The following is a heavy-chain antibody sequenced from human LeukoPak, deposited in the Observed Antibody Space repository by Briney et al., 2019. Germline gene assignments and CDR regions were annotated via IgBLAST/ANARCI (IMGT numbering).Heavy chain of an antibody. J-gene: IGHJ4*02. CDR3: ARMSSGSYSY. V-gene: IGHV1-3*01. CDR1: GYTFTSYA. D-gene: IGHD3-10*01. Sequence: GASVKVSCKASGYTFTSYAMHWVRQAPGQRLEWMGWINAGNGNTKYSQEFQGRVTITRDTSASTAYMELSRLRSDDTAVYYCARMSSGSYSYWGQGTLVTVSS. CDR2: INAGNGNT.